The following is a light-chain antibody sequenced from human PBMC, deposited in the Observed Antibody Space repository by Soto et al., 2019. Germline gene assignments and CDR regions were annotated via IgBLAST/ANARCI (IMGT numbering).Light chain of an antibody. J-gene: IGKJ5*01. V-gene: IGKV3-11*01. CDR1: QSVSSY. CDR3: QQRRNWPPIT. CDR2: DAS. Sequence: VLTQSPVTLSLSPGERATLSCRASQSVSSYLAWYQQKPGQAPRLLIYDASNRATGIPARFSGSGSGTDFTLTIDNLEPEDFAVYYCQQRRNWPPITFGQGTRLEIK.